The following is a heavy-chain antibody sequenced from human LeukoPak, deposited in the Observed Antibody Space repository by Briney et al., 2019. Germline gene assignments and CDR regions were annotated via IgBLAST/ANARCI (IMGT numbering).Heavy chain of an antibody. J-gene: IGHJ4*02. V-gene: IGHV1-8*01. CDR1: GYTFTSCD. Sequence: ASVTVSCKASGYTFTSCDINWVRQATGQGLEWMGWMNPNSGKTGYGQSFQGRITMTRDISIGTAYMELSNLTSEDTAIYCCTRGSSGRRDNWGQGTLVTVSA. CDR2: MNPNSGKT. CDR3: TRGSSGRRDN. D-gene: IGHD6-19*01.